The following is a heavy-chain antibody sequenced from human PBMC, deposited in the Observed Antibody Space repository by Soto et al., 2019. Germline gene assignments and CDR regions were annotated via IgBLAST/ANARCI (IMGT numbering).Heavy chain of an antibody. Sequence: ASVKVSCKASGYTFTSYDINWVRQATGQGLEWMGWMNPNSGNTGYAQKFQGRVTMTRNTSISTAYMELSSLRSEDTAVYYCARVRGRSWSTILVYRGQGTLVTVSS. D-gene: IGHD2-15*01. CDR3: ARVRGRSWSTILVY. CDR2: MNPNSGNT. CDR1: GYTFTSYD. J-gene: IGHJ4*02. V-gene: IGHV1-8*02.